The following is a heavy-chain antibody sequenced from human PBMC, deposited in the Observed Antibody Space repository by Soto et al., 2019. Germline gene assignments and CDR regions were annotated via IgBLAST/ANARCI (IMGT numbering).Heavy chain of an antibody. CDR3: ARGYGGIAVAGTDCYSPFDY. CDR2: ISAYNGNT. V-gene: IGHV1-18*01. D-gene: IGHD6-19*01. CDR1: GYTFTSYG. J-gene: IGHJ4*02. Sequence: ASVKVSCKASGYTFTSYGISWVRQAPGQGLEWMGWISAYNGNTNYAQKLQGRVTMTTDTSTSTAYMELRSLRSDDTAVYYCARGYGGIAVAGTDCYSPFDYWGQGTLVTVSS.